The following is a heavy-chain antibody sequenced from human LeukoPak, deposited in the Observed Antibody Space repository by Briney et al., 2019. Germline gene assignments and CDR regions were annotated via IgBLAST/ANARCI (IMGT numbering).Heavy chain of an antibody. J-gene: IGHJ4*01. CDR2: INPSGGST. Sequence: GASVKVSCKASGYTFTSYYMHWVRQAPGQGLEWMGIINPSGGSTSYAQKFQGRVTMTRDMSTSTVYMELSSLGSEDTAVYYCARGDRATVTLYWGHGTLVTVSS. CDR1: GYTFTSYY. D-gene: IGHD4-17*01. V-gene: IGHV1-46*01. CDR3: ARGDRATVTLY.